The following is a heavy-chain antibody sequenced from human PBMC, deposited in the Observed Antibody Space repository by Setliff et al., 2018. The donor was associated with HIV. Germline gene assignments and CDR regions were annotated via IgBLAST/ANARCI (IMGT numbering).Heavy chain of an antibody. J-gene: IGHJ6*03. CDR1: GGSITTSTFY. CDR3: ARGRRVSSNYYYYYYMDV. D-gene: IGHD2-2*01. CDR2: INHSGST. V-gene: IGHV4-39*07. Sequence: SETLSLTCTVSGGSITTSTFYWGWIRQSPGKGLEWIGEINHSGSTNYNPSLKSRVTISVDTSKNQFSLKLSSVTAADTAVYYCARGRRVSSNYYYYYYMDVWGKGTTVTVSS.